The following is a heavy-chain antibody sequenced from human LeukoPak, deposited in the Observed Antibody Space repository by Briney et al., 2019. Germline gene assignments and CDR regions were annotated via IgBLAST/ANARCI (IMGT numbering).Heavy chain of an antibody. CDR3: ARDPSNTSGRYIYFDS. Sequence: ASVKVSCKASGYTFTGYYMHWVRQAPGQGLEWMGWINPNSGGTNYAQNLQGRVTMTRDTSTSTAYMELRSLRSDDTAVYYCARDPSNTSGRYIYFDSWSQGTLVTVSS. CDR1: GYTFTGYY. D-gene: IGHD6-19*01. CDR2: INPNSGGT. V-gene: IGHV1-2*02. J-gene: IGHJ4*02.